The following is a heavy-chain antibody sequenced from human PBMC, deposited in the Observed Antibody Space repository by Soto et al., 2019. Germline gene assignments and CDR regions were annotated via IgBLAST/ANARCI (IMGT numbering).Heavy chain of an antibody. Sequence: QVQLVQSGAEVKKPGSSVKVSCKASGGTFSSYAISWVRQAPGQGLEWMGGIIPIFGTANYAQKFQGRVTITADESTSTAYMELSSLGSEDTAVYYCARERSSGSYFNYYYYGMDVWGQGTTVTVSS. CDR1: GGTFSSYA. J-gene: IGHJ6*02. V-gene: IGHV1-69*01. CDR3: ARERSSGSYFNYYYYGMDV. D-gene: IGHD1-26*01. CDR2: IIPIFGTA.